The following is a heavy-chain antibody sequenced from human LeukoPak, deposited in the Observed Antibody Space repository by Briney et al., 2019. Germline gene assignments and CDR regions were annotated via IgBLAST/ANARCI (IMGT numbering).Heavy chain of an antibody. CDR1: GFTVSENY. CDR2: ISGGSDAI. CDR3: TRGVGISSTFDS. D-gene: IGHD6-6*01. V-gene: IGHV3-11*04. Sequence: GGSLRLSCAASGFTVSENYMSWIRQAPGKGLECVSYISGGSDAIDYADSVKGRFTISRDDARNSLFLQMNSLRAEDTAVYYCTRGVGISSTFDSWGRGTLVTVSS. J-gene: IGHJ4*02.